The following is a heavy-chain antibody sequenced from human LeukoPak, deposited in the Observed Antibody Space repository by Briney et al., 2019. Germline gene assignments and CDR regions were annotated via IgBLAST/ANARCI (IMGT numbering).Heavy chain of an antibody. CDR1: GLTFSSYS. J-gene: IGHJ6*02. V-gene: IGHV3-21*01. CDR3: ARRRIPAANHGMDV. D-gene: IGHD2-2*01. CDR2: ISSSSSYI. Sequence: PGGSLRLSCAASGLTFSSYSMNWVRQAPGKGLEWVSSISSSSSYIYYADSVKGRFTISRDNAKNSLYLQMNSLRAEDTAVYYCARRRIPAANHGMDVWGQGTTVTVSS.